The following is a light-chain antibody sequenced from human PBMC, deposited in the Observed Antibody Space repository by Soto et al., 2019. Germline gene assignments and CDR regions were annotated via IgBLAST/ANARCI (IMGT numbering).Light chain of an antibody. CDR2: TAS. V-gene: IGKV1-12*01. J-gene: IGKJ4*01. CDR1: QGISTW. Sequence: DIQMTQSPSSVYASVGDRVTITCRASQGISTWLAWYQQEQGKAPKLLIYTASNLQSGLPSRFSGSGSGTDFTLTISSLQPEDFATYYCQQADSFPLTFGGGTKVEIK. CDR3: QQADSFPLT.